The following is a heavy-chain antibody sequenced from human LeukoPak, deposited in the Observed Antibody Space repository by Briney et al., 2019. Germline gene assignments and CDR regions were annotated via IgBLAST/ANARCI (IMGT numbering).Heavy chain of an antibody. D-gene: IGHD4-23*01. CDR1: RFTFSRYA. Sequence: PGRSLRLSCAASRFTFSRYAMHWVRQAPGKGLEWVAIISYDGSNKYCTDSVKGRFTISRDNSKNTLYLQMNSLRAEDTAVYYCAKDGYGGHTVDYWGQGTLVIVSS. J-gene: IGHJ4*02. CDR3: AKDGYGGHTVDY. CDR2: ISYDGSNK. V-gene: IGHV3-30*18.